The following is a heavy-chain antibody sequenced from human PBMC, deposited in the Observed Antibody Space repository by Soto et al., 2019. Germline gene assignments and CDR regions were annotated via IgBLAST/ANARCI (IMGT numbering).Heavy chain of an antibody. Sequence: EVQLLESGGGFVQPGGSLRLSCAASGFTFSSYAMSWVRQAPGKGLEWVSVIGGSDGRTYNADSVKGRFTISRDNSKNTLYLEMNSLRAEDTAVYYCAKGGGGSCYSVIDYWGQGTLVTVSS. D-gene: IGHD2-15*01. CDR1: GFTFSSYA. V-gene: IGHV3-23*01. CDR2: IGGSDGRT. J-gene: IGHJ4*02. CDR3: AKGGGGSCYSVIDY.